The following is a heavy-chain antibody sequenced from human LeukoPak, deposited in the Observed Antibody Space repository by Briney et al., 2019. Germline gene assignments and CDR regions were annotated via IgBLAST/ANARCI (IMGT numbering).Heavy chain of an antibody. D-gene: IGHD3-16*01. Sequence: SVKVSCKASGGTFSSYAISWVRQAPGQGLEWMGGIIPIFGTANYAQKFQGRVTITADKSTSTAYMELSSLRSDDTAVYYCARGIMTGYYMDVWGKGTTVTVSS. V-gene: IGHV1-69*06. J-gene: IGHJ6*03. CDR1: GGTFSSYA. CDR3: ARGIMTGYYMDV. CDR2: IIPIFGTA.